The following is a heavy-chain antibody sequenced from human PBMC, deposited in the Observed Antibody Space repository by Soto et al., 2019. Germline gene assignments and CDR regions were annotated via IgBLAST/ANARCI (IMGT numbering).Heavy chain of an antibody. CDR1: GYTFTSYG. J-gene: IGHJ4*02. CDR2: ISPIIGKA. Sequence: SVKVSCKASGYTFTSYGISWVRQAPGQGLEWMGGISPIIGKANYAQKFQGRVTITADESTSTAYMELSSLRSEDTAVYYCARDNSCYFDYWGQGTLVTVSS. V-gene: IGHV1-69*13. D-gene: IGHD2-15*01. CDR3: ARDNSCYFDY.